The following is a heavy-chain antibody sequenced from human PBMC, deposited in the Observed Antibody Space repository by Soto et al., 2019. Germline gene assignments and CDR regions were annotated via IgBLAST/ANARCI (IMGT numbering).Heavy chain of an antibody. J-gene: IGHJ6*02. CDR2: ISGSGGTT. Sequence: GGSLRLACAASGFTFSSYAMTWVRQAPGKRLEWVSGISGSGGTTSYTDSVKGRFTISRDNSKKTLFLEMKSLGVEDTAVYFCARDVWETTSRYYGLDLWGLGTTVTVSS. CDR1: GFTFSSYA. V-gene: IGHV3-23*01. CDR3: ARDVWETTSRYYGLDL. D-gene: IGHD1-26*01.